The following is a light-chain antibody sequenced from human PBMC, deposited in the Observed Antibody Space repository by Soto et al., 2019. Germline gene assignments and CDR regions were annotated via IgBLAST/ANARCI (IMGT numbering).Light chain of an antibody. V-gene: IGKV3-20*01. CDR1: QSVDSNY. CDR3: QQYGSSRNT. Sequence: EIVLTQSPGTLPLSPGEGATLSCRASQSVDSNYLAWYQKKPGQAPRLLIYGASSRATGIPDRFSGSGSGTDFTLTISRLEPEDFAVYYCQQYGSSRNTFGGGTKVEIK. CDR2: GAS. J-gene: IGKJ4*01.